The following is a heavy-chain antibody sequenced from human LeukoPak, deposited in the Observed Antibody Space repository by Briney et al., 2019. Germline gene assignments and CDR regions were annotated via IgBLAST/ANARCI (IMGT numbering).Heavy chain of an antibody. V-gene: IGHV3-74*01. D-gene: IGHD2-2*01. CDR3: AVSKSSTSCRY. CDR2: INTDGSST. J-gene: IGHJ4*02. CDR1: GFTFSSYW. Sequence: GGSLRLSCAASGFTFSSYWMHWVRQAPGKGLVWVSRINTDGSSTSYADSVKGRFTISRDNAKNTLYLQMNSLRAEDTAVYYCAVSKSSTSCRYWGQGTLVTVSP.